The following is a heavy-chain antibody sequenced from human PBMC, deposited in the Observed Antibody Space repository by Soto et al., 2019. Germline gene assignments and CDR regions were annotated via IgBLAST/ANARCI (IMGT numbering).Heavy chain of an antibody. D-gene: IGHD2-2*01. V-gene: IGHV1-2*02. CDR2: INPNSRGT. CDR3: ARGPPFYGTSPSRAGTNYCSYYGMDV. J-gene: IGHJ6*02. CDR1: GYTFTGYY. Sequence: QVQLVQSGAEVKKPGASVKVSCKASGYTFTGYYMHWVRQAPGQGLEWMGWINPNSRGTNYAQKCQGGVTTTRDTSISADYMELSRLRSDDTAVYYCARGPPFYGTSPSRAGTNYCSYYGMDVWGQGTTVTVSS.